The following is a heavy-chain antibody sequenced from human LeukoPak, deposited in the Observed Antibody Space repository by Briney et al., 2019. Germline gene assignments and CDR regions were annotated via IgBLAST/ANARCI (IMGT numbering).Heavy chain of an antibody. CDR1: DFTFSNAW. D-gene: IGHD2-21*01. Sequence: GSLRLSCAASDFTFSNAWMNWVCQAPGKGLEWVGRIKSNFDGGTTDYAAPVKGRFTISRDDSKSTLYLQMNSLNTEDTAVYYCTTVDGDSGPPFEYWGQGTLVTVPS. CDR2: IKSNFDGGTT. J-gene: IGHJ4*02. CDR3: TTVDGDSGPPFEY. V-gene: IGHV3-15*07.